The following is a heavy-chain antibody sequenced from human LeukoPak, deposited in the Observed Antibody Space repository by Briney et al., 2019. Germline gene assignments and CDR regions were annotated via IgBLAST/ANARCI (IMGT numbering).Heavy chain of an antibody. CDR3: ARLGPPGYSYGLGDY. J-gene: IGHJ4*02. CDR1: GGSISSSSYY. Sequence: SETPSLTCTVSGGSISSSSYYWGWIRQPPGKGLEWIGSIYYSGSTYYNPSLKSRVTISVDTSKNQFSLKLSSVTAADTAVYYCARLGPPGYSYGLGDYWGQGTLVTVSS. D-gene: IGHD5-18*01. V-gene: IGHV4-39*01. CDR2: IYYSGST.